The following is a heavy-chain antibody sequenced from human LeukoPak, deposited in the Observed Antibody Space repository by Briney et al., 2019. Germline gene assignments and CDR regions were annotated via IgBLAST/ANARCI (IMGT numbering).Heavy chain of an antibody. CDR1: GGSISSGSYY. V-gene: IGHV4-61*02. Sequence: QPSQTLSLTCTVSGGSISSGSYYWSWIRQPAGKGLEWIGRIYTSGSTNYNPSLKSRVTISVDTSKNQFSLKLGSVTAADTAVYYCARVVLSLYYYMDVWGKGTTVTISS. CDR2: IYTSGST. J-gene: IGHJ6*03. CDR3: ARVVLSLYYYMDV. D-gene: IGHD2/OR15-2a*01.